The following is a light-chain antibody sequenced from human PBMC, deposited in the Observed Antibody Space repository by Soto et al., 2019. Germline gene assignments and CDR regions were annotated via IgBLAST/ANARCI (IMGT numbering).Light chain of an antibody. Sequence: DIQMTQSPSSLSASVGDRVTITCRASQGISSWLAWYQQKPEQAPKSLIYAASSLQSGVPSRFSGSGSGTDFTLTISRLEPEDFAVYYCHHFGSLPETFGQGTNVE. CDR3: HHFGSLPET. V-gene: IGKV1D-16*01. CDR1: QGISSW. CDR2: AAS. J-gene: IGKJ1*01.